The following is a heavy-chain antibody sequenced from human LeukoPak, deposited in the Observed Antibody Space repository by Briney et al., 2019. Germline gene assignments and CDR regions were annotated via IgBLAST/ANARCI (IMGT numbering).Heavy chain of an antibody. Sequence: GGSLRLSCAASGFTFSNAWMSWVRQAPGKGLEWVGRIKSKTDGGTTDYAAPVRGRFTISRDDSKNTLYLQMNSLKTEDTAVYYCSGHRREGTFDIWGQGTMVTVSS. D-gene: IGHD5-24*01. CDR1: GFTFSNAW. CDR3: SGHRREGTFDI. V-gene: IGHV3-15*01. CDR2: IKSKTDGGTT. J-gene: IGHJ3*02.